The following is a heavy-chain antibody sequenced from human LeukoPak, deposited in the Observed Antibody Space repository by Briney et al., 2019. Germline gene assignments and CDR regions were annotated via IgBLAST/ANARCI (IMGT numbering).Heavy chain of an antibody. CDR1: GGSFSGYY. D-gene: IGHD6-6*01. CDR3: ARDVGSSGWFDP. Sequence: PSETLSLTCAVYGGSFSGYYWSWIRQPPGKGLEWIGEINHSGSTNYNPSLKSRVTISVDTSKNQFSLKLSSVTAADTAVYYCARDVGSSGWFDPWGQGTLVTVSS. J-gene: IGHJ5*02. CDR2: INHSGST. V-gene: IGHV4-34*01.